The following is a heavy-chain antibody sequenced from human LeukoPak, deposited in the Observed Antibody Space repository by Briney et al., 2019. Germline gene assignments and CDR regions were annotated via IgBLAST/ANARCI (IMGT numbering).Heavy chain of an antibody. CDR3: ARDGAGSYYIRYNWFDP. J-gene: IGHJ5*02. D-gene: IGHD3-10*01. V-gene: IGHV1-2*02. Sequence: GASVKVSCKASGYTFTGYYMHWVRQAPGQGLEWMGWINPNSGGTNYAQKFQGRVTMTRDTSISTAYMELSRLRSDDTAVYYCARDGAGSYYIRYNWFDPWGQGTLVTVS. CDR1: GYTFTGYY. CDR2: INPNSGGT.